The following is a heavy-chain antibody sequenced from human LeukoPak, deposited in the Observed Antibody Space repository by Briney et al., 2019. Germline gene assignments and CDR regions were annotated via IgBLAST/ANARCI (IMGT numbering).Heavy chain of an antibody. CDR2: IWYDGSNK. CDR3: ARGYGSGSYYFDY. V-gene: IGHV3-33*01. Sequence: GGSLRLSCAASGFTFSSYGMHWVRQAPGKGLEWVAVIWYDGSNKYYADSVKGRFTISRDNSKNTLYLQMNRLRAEDTAVYYCARGYGSGSYYFDYWGQGTLVTVSS. J-gene: IGHJ4*02. D-gene: IGHD3-10*01. CDR1: GFTFSSYG.